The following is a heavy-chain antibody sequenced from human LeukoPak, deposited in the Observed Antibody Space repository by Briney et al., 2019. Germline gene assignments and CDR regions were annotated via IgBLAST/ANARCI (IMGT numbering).Heavy chain of an antibody. V-gene: IGHV3-20*04. CDR3: AGHSSGTYYYYMDV. D-gene: IGHD6-19*01. Sequence: GGSLRLSCAASGFTFDDYGMRWVRQAPGKGLEWVSAINWNGGSTGYADSVKGRFTISRDNPKNSLYLQMNRLRAEDTALYYCAGHSSGTYYYYMDVWGKPTTVTVSS. CDR2: INWNGGST. CDR1: GFTFDDYG. J-gene: IGHJ6*03.